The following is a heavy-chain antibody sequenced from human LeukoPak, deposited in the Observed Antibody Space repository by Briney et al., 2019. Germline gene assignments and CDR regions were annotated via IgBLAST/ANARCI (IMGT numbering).Heavy chain of an antibody. V-gene: IGHV4-4*07. D-gene: IGHD4-17*01. CDR3: ARSDDYGDYVQTFDH. CDR2: IYTSGST. J-gene: IGHJ4*02. CDR1: GGSISSYY. Sequence: PSQTLSLTCTVSGGSISSYYWSWIRQPAGKGLEWIGRIYTSGSTNYNPSLKSRVTMSVDTSKNQFSLKLSSVTAADTAVYYCARSDDYGDYVQTFDHWGQGTLVTVSS.